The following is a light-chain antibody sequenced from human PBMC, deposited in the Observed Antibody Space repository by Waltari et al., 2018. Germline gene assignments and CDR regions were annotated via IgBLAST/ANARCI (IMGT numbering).Light chain of an antibody. J-gene: IGKJ2*01. CDR2: DAY. CDR3: QQYDNLPPYT. V-gene: IGKV1-33*01. Sequence: DIQMTQSPSSLSASVGCRVTITCQASQDISNYLNWYQQKPGKAPKLLIYDAYKLETGVPSRFSGSGSGTDFTFTISSLQPEDIATYYCQQYDNLPPYTFGQGTKLEIK. CDR1: QDISNY.